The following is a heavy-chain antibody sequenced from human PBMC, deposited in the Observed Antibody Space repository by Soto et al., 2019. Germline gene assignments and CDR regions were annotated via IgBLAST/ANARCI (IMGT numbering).Heavy chain of an antibody. V-gene: IGHV3-30-3*01. CDR3: AREARNYYFDY. Sequence: QVQLVESGGGVVQPGRSLRLSCAASGFTFSSYAMHWVRQAPGKGLEWVAVISDDGSNKYYADSVKGRFTISRDNSKNTLYLQMNSLRAEDTAVYYCAREARNYYFDYWGQGTLVTVSS. J-gene: IGHJ4*02. D-gene: IGHD6-6*01. CDR2: ISDDGSNK. CDR1: GFTFSSYA.